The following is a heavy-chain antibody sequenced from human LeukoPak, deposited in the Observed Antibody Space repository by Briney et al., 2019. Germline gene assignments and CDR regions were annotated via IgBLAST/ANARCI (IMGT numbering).Heavy chain of an antibody. CDR2: IYYSGST. V-gene: IGHV4-39*01. J-gene: IGHJ3*02. D-gene: IGHD3-3*01. Sequence: PSETLSLTCTVSGGSISSSSYYWGWIRQPPGKGLEWIGSIYYSGSTYYNPSLKSRVTISVDTSKNQFSLKLSSVTAADTAVYYCAAGVLRFLDLEAFDIWGQGTMVTVSS. CDR3: AAGVLRFLDLEAFDI. CDR1: GGSISSSSYY.